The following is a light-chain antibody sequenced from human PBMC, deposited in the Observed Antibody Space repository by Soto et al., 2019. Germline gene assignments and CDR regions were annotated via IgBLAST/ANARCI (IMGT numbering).Light chain of an antibody. CDR1: QSVSSN. Sequence: IVLTQSTATLSVSPGEEATLSCRASQSVSSNLAWYQQKPGQAPRLLIYGASTRATGIPARFSGSGSGTEFTLTISSLQSEDFAVYYCQQYNTWPPITFGQGTRLEI. J-gene: IGKJ5*01. V-gene: IGKV3-15*01. CDR2: GAS. CDR3: QQYNTWPPIT.